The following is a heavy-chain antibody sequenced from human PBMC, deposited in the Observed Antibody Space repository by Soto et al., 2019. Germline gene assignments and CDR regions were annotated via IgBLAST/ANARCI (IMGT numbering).Heavy chain of an antibody. D-gene: IGHD3-10*01. Sequence: QVQLQESGPGLVKPSQTLSLTCTVSGGSISSGGYYWSWIRQHPGKGLEWIGYIYYSGSTYYNPSLHSRVTISVDPAKNQFSLKLSSVTAADTAVYYCAGWGMVRGVIDYWGQGTLVTVSS. CDR3: AGWGMVRGVIDY. J-gene: IGHJ4*02. CDR2: IYYSGST. V-gene: IGHV4-31*03. CDR1: GGSISSGGYY.